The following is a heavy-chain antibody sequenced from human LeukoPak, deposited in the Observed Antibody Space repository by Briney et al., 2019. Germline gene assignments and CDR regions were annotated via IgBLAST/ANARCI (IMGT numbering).Heavy chain of an antibody. V-gene: IGHV3-74*01. J-gene: IGHJ4*02. D-gene: IGHD3-22*01. CDR3: VRLSSGYYGLIDH. Sequence: GGSLRLSCVASGFTFSSHLMHWVRQVPGKGLVWVSRIDSDGSKTDYADSVKDRFTFSRDNARNTLYLQMNSLRAEDTAVYYCVRLSSGYYGLIDHWGQGTLVTVSS. CDR2: IDSDGSKT. CDR1: GFTFSSHL.